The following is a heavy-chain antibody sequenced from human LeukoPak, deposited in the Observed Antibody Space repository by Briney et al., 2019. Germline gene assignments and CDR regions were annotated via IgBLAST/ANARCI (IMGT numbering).Heavy chain of an antibody. CDR1: GFTLRSYG. D-gene: IGHD6-19*01. J-gene: IGHJ4*02. CDR3: AKQSAVAGYFDY. CDR2: IRYDGSNK. V-gene: IGHV3-30*02. Sequence: GGSLRLSCAASGFTLRSYGMHWVRQAPGKGLEWVAFIRYDGSNKYYADSVKGRFTISRDNSKNTLYLQMNSLRAEDTAVYYCAKQSAVAGYFDYWGQGTLVTVSS.